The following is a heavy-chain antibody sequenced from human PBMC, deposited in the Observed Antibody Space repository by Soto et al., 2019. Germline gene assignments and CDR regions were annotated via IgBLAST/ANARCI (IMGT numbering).Heavy chain of an antibody. D-gene: IGHD4-17*01. Sequence: ASVKVSCKASGGTFSSYAISWVRQAPGQGLEWMGWISANNGNTNYAQKLQGRVTMTTDTSTSTAYMELRSLRSDDTAVYYCVYGAEDVLDIWGQGTMVTVSS. J-gene: IGHJ3*02. CDR1: GGTFSSYA. CDR3: VYGAEDVLDI. CDR2: ISANNGNT. V-gene: IGHV1-18*01.